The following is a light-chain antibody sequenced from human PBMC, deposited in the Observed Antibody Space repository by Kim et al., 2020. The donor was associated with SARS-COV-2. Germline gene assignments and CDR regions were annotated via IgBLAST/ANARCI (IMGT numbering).Light chain of an antibody. V-gene: IGLV7-46*01. CDR1: TGAVTSGHF. Sequence: QAVVTQEPSLTVSPGVTVTLTCGSSTGAVTSGHFPYWFQQKPGQAPRTLIYDTYIKHSWTPARFSGSLLGGKAALTLSGAQPEDEAHYYCLLFYNGPRVFGGGTQLTVL. J-gene: IGLJ3*02. CDR2: DTY. CDR3: LLFYNGPRV.